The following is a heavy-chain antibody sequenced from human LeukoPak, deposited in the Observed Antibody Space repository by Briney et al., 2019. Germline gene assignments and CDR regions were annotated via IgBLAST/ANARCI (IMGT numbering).Heavy chain of an antibody. V-gene: IGHV3-48*01. CDR1: GFTFTSCA. CDR3: VRDRSYGSQYYYYIDV. Sequence: GGSLRLSCTASGFTFTSCAMNWVRQTPGKGLEWVSYISASSANIHYADSVKGRFTVSRDNAKNSLYLQMNSLTAEDTATYYCVRDRSYGSQYYYYIDVWGRGTTVTVSS. CDR2: ISASSANI. D-gene: IGHD4-17*01. J-gene: IGHJ6*03.